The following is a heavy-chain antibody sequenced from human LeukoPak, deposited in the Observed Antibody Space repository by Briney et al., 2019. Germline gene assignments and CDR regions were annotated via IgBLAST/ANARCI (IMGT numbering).Heavy chain of an antibody. CDR2: TNPNSGDT. V-gene: IGHV1-2*06. D-gene: IGHD5-12*01. CDR1: GYTFTSYC. CDR3: ARDTEVATTYNWFDP. J-gene: IGHJ5*02. Sequence: ASVKVSCKASGYTFTSYCVHWVRQAPGQGLEWMGRTNPNSGDTNYAQKFQGRVTMTRDTSISTVYMELSRLRSDDTAVYYCARDTEVATTYNWFDPWGQGTLVTVSS.